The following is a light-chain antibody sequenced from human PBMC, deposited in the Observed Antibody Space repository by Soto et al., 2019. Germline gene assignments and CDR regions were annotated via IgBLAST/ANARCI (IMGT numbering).Light chain of an antibody. CDR2: KAS. J-gene: IGKJ1*01. Sequence: DIQMTQSPSTLSASVGDRVTITCRASQSISSGLAWYQQKPGKSPKLLIYKASSLQSGVPSTFSGSGSGTAFTRTTSSLPPYDFATDYCQQYCNYWSFGQGTKV. V-gene: IGKV1-5*03. CDR3: QQYCNYWS. CDR1: QSISSG.